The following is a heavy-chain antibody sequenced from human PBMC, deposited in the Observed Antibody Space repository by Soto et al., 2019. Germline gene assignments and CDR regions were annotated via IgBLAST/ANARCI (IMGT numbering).Heavy chain of an antibody. CDR3: ARDDQALDY. J-gene: IGHJ4*02. V-gene: IGHV4-61*01. CDR1: GGSVSSGSYY. CDR2: VYYTGST. D-gene: IGHD2-2*01. Sequence: VQLQESGPGVVKPSETLSLSCTVSGGSVSSGSYYWTWIRQPPGKGLEWIGYVYYTGSTSYNPSRKSRVSISLDTSKNQFFLNLSSVTAADTAVYYCARDDQALDYWGQGTLVTVSS.